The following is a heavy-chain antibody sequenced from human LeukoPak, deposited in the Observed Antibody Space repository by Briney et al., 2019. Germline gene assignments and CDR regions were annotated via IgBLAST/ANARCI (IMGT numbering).Heavy chain of an antibody. D-gene: IGHD1-1*01. CDR2: IIPIFGTA. J-gene: IGHJ5*02. CDR1: GGTFSSYA. CDR3: ARDVTGTANWFDP. Sequence: SVKVSCKASGGTFSSYAISWVRQAPGQGLEWMGGIIPIFGTANYAQKFQGRVTITADKSTSTAYMELSSLRSEDTAVYYCARDVTGTANWFDPWGQGTLVTVSS. V-gene: IGHV1-69*06.